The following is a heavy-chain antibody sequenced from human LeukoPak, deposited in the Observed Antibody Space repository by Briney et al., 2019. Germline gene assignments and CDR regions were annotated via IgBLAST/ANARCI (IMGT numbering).Heavy chain of an antibody. CDR1: GFTFSDSY. V-gene: IGHV3-11*01. CDR2: ISSSGGTI. Sequence: GGSLRLSCAASGFTFSDSYMSWIRQVPGKGLEWISYISSSGGTIYYADSVKGRFTISRDNAKNSLYLQMNSLRAEDTAVYYCAKEGGDWGEGYFDYWAREPWSPSPQ. D-gene: IGHD7-27*01. CDR3: AKEGGDWGEGYFDY. J-gene: IGHJ4*02.